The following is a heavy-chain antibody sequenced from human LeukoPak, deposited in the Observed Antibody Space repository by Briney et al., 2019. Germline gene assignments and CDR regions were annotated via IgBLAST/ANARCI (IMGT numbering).Heavy chain of an antibody. CDR3: ARMTYYYDSSGYYPDY. Sequence: PSETLSLTCAVSGGSISSSNWWGWVRQPPGKGLEWIGEIYHSGSTNYNPSLKSRVTISVDKSKNQFSLKLSSVTAADTAVYYCARMTYYYDSSGYYPDYWGQGTLVTVSS. V-gene: IGHV4-4*02. CDR1: GGSISSSNW. J-gene: IGHJ4*02. D-gene: IGHD3-22*01. CDR2: IYHSGST.